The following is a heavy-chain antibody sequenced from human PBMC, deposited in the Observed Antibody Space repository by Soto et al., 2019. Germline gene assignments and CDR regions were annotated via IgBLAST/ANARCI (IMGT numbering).Heavy chain of an antibody. CDR2: IWYDGGNK. CDR1: GFTFSNYG. Sequence: GGSLRLSCAASGFTFSNYGMHWVRQAPGKGLEWVAFIWYDGGNKYYAESVKVRFTISRDNSKNTLYLQMNSLRAEDTAVYYCARDGDVNTGFGKDYWGQGTLVTVSS. J-gene: IGHJ4*02. V-gene: IGHV3-33*01. D-gene: IGHD3-16*01. CDR3: ARDGDVNTGFGKDY.